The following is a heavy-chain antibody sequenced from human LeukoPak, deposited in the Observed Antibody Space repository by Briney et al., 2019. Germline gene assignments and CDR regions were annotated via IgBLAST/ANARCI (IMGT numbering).Heavy chain of an antibody. D-gene: IGHD3-10*01. CDR2: ISGSGGST. Sequence: PGGSLRLSCAASGFTLSSYAMSWVRQAPGKGLEWVSAISGSGGSTYYADSVKGRFTISRDNSKNTLYLQMNSLRAEDTALYYCAKAGGSGSYGLQYYYYMDVWGKGTTVTVSS. V-gene: IGHV3-23*01. J-gene: IGHJ6*03. CDR3: AKAGGSGSYGLQYYYYMDV. CDR1: GFTLSSYA.